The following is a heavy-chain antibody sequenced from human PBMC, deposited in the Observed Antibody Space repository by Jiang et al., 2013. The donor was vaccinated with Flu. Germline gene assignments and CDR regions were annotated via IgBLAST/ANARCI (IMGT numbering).Heavy chain of an antibody. V-gene: IGHV1-18*01. J-gene: IGHJ5*02. Sequence: CKASGYTFTSYGISWVRQAPGQGLEWMGWISAYNGNTNYAQKLQGRVTMTTDTSTSTAYMELRSLRSDDTAVYYCARFFEMGARIVVVPAAFDPWGQGTLVTVSS. CDR1: GYTFTSYG. CDR2: ISAYNGNT. CDR3: ARFFEMGARIVVVPAAFDP. D-gene: IGHD2-2*01.